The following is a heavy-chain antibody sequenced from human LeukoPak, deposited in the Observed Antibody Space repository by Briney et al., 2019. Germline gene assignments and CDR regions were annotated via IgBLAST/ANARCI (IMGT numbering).Heavy chain of an antibody. Sequence: PSETLSLTCGVYGGSLRGHYWSWIRQPPGKGLEWVGEINHSGSTNYNPSFWGRVTISVDTSKNQFFLKLNSVTAADTAVYYCARESDPITGYFYYYMDVWGRGTTVNVSS. D-gene: IGHD3-10*01. CDR2: INHSGST. CDR1: GGSLRGHY. CDR3: ARESDPITGYFYYYMDV. J-gene: IGHJ6*03. V-gene: IGHV4-34*01.